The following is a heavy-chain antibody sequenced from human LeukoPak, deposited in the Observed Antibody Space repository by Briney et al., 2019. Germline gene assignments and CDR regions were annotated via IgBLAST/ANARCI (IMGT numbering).Heavy chain of an antibody. CDR1: GGTFSSYT. J-gene: IGHJ6*02. CDR3: AKDGVVVVATSVYYYYYGMDV. D-gene: IGHD2-2*01. V-gene: IGHV1-69*02. CDR2: IIPILNIT. Sequence: SVKVSCKASGGTFSSYTISWVRQAPGQGLEWMGRIIPILNITDYAQNFQGRVTLTADKSTSTAYMELSTLRSEDTAVHYCAKDGVVVVATSVYYYYYGMDVWGQGTTVTVSS.